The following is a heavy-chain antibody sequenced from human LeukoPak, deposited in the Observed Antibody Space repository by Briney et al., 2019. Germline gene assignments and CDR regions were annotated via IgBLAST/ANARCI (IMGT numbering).Heavy chain of an antibody. J-gene: IGHJ5*02. CDR3: ARGERGYGSGRNRFDP. CDR2: INPNSGGT. Sequence: GASVKVSCKASGYTFTGYYMHWVRQAPGQGLEWMGWINPNSGGTNYAQKFQGRVTMTRDTSISTAYMELSRLRSDDTAVYYCARGERGYGSGRNRFDPWGQGTLVTVSS. V-gene: IGHV1-2*02. D-gene: IGHD3-10*01. CDR1: GYTFTGYY.